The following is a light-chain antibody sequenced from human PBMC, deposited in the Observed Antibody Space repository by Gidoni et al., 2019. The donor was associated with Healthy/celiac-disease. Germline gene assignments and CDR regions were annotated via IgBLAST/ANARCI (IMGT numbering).Light chain of an antibody. CDR3: QQNYTAPLT. V-gene: IGKV1-27*01. J-gene: IGKJ4*01. CDR2: RAS. CDR1: QGIISY. Sequence: IQMTQSPASLSASVGDRATITCRLSQGIISYLNWYQQKPGHVPKLLIYRASNLQSGVPFRFNGSGSGTDFTLTISSLQPEDVATYYCQQNYTAPLTFGGGTKVEIK.